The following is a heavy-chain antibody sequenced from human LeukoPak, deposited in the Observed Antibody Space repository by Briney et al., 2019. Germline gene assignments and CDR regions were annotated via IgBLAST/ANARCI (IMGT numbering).Heavy chain of an antibody. D-gene: IGHD5-12*01. J-gene: IGHJ4*02. CDR1: GFTFSSYA. V-gene: IGHV3-23*01. Sequence: GGSLRLSCAASGFTFSSYAMSWVRQAPGKGLEWVSAISGSGGSTYYADSVKGRFTISRDNSKNTLYLQMNSLRAEDTAVYYCARDSGGYDYFDYWGQGTLVTVSS. CDR3: ARDSGGYDYFDY. CDR2: ISGSGGST.